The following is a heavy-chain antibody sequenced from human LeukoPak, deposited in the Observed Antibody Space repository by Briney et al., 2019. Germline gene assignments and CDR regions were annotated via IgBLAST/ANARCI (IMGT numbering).Heavy chain of an antibody. D-gene: IGHD3-9*01. CDR3: ARVILTGYYYDS. CDR2: ISSKGGNT. Sequence: AGGSPRLSCAASGFTFSTYAMHWVRQAPGKGLEFVSGISSKGGNTYYANSLKGRFTISRDNSKNTLYLQMGSLRPEDLAVYHCARVILTGYYYDSWGQG. J-gene: IGHJ4*02. CDR1: GFTFSTYA. V-gene: IGHV3-64*01.